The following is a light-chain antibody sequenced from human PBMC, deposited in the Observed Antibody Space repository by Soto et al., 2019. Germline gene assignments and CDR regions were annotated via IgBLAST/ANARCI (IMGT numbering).Light chain of an antibody. Sequence: QSVLTQPASVSGSPGQSITISCTGTSSDVGGYNYVSWYQQHPGKAPKLMIYEVNNRPSGVSNRFSGSKSGNTASLTISGLQAEDEADYYCSSYSSSSTLWVFGGGIKVTVL. V-gene: IGLV2-14*01. CDR3: SSYSSSSTLWV. CDR1: SSDVGGYNY. CDR2: EVN. J-gene: IGLJ3*02.